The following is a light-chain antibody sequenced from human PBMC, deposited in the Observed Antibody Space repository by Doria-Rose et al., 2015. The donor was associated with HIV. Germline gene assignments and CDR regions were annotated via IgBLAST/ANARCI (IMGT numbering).Light chain of an antibody. V-gene: IGKV1-13*02. CDR3: QQFYTFPHT. Sequence: IQMTQSPSSLSASEGDRVTITCRASQDIYTSLAWYQQKPGTAPKLLIFDAPSLESGVPSRISGSGSGTDFTLTISSLQPEDFATFYCQQFYTFPHTFGQGTRLEIK. CDR1: QDIYTS. CDR2: DAP. J-gene: IGKJ5*01.